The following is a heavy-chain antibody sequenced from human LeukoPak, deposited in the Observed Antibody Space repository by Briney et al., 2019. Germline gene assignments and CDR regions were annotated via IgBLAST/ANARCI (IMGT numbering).Heavy chain of an antibody. Sequence: KPGGSLRLSCAASGFTFSDYYMSWIRQAPGKGLEWVAYISSSGSTIYYADSVKGRFTISRDNAKNSLYLQMNSLRAEDTAVYYCARDHYTGYSSGPKDGFDIWGQGTMVTVSS. CDR2: ISSSGSTI. CDR3: ARDHYTGYSSGPKDGFDI. V-gene: IGHV3-11*01. J-gene: IGHJ3*02. CDR1: GFTFSDYY. D-gene: IGHD6-19*01.